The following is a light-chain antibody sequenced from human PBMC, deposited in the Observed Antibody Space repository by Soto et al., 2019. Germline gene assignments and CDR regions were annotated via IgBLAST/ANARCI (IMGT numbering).Light chain of an antibody. CDR2: DAS. CDR1: QSVNNN. Sequence: EIVMTQSPATLSVSPGEGATLSCRASQSVNNNLAWYQQKPGQPPKLLIYDASTRATGIPARFSGSGPGTDFTLTITSLQSEDFAVYYCLQYNNCPPFTFGPGPKVHIK. V-gene: IGKV3-15*01. J-gene: IGKJ3*01. CDR3: LQYNNCPPFT.